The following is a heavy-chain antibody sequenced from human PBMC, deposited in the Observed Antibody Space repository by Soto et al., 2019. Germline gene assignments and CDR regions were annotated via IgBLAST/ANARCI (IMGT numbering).Heavy chain of an antibody. J-gene: IGHJ4*02. CDR1: GGSISSYY. Sequence: PSETLSLTCTVSGGSISSYYWSWIRQPPGKGLEWIGYIYYSGSTNYNPSLKSRVTISVDTSKNQFSLKLSSVTAADTAVYYCASLTAPGGMTRFITLDYGGQGTLVTVSS. V-gene: IGHV4-59*08. CDR2: IYYSGST. D-gene: IGHD3-16*01. CDR3: ASLTAPGGMTRFITLDY.